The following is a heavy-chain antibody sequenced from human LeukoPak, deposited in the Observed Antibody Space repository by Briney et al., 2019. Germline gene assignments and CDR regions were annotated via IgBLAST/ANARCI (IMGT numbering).Heavy chain of an antibody. D-gene: IGHD3-22*01. CDR3: AKHDSSGYYFDY. Sequence: GGSLRLSCAASGFTFSSYSMNWVPQAPGKGREWVSSISSRDSYIYYADSVKGRFTISRDRSKNTLYLQMYSLSAEDTAVFYCAKHDSSGYYFDYWGQGTLVTVSS. V-gene: IGHV3-21*04. CDR2: ISSRDSYI. J-gene: IGHJ4*02. CDR1: GFTFSSYS.